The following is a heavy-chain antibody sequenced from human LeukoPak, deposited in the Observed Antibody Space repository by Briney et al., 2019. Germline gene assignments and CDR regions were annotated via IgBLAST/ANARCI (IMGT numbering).Heavy chain of an antibody. J-gene: IGHJ4*02. V-gene: IGHV3-30-3*01. Sequence: LTGGSLRLSCAASGFTFSSYAMHWVRQAPGKGLEWVAVISYDGSNKYYADSVKGRFTISRDNSKNTLYLQMNSLRAEDTAVYYCARVGDSYGYGNFDYWGQGTLVTVSS. CDR1: GFTFSSYA. D-gene: IGHD5-18*01. CDR2: ISYDGSNK. CDR3: ARVGDSYGYGNFDY.